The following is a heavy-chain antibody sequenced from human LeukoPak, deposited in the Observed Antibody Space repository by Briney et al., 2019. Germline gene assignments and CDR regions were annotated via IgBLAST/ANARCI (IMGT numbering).Heavy chain of an antibody. V-gene: IGHV1-69*01. CDR1: GGTFSSYA. J-gene: IGHJ5*02. Sequence: SVKVSCKASGGTFSSYAISWVRQAPGQGLEWMEGIIPIFGTANYAQKFQGRVTITADESTSTAYMELSSLRSEDTAVYYCARDRELGWFDPWGQGTLVTVSS. D-gene: IGHD3-10*01. CDR2: IIPIFGTA. CDR3: ARDRELGWFDP.